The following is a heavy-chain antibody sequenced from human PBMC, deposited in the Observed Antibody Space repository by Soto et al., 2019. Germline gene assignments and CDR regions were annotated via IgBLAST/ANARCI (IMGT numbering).Heavy chain of an antibody. V-gene: IGHV3-23*01. CDR3: AKDVIVGVNYYYHGMDV. J-gene: IGHJ6*02. Sequence: EVQLLESGGGLVQPGGSLRLSCAASGFTFSSYAMSWVRQAPGKGLEWVSIISGSGGSTYYADSVKGRFTISRDNSXNXXYLQMNSLRAEDTAVYYCAKDVIVGVNYYYHGMDVWGQGTTVTVSS. CDR2: ISGSGGST. CDR1: GFTFSSYA. D-gene: IGHD1-26*01.